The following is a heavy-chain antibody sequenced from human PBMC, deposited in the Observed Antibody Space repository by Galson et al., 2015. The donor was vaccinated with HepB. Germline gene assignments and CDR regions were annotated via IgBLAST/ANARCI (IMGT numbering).Heavy chain of an antibody. CDR1: GFTFSPYA. CDR3: AKDKDQLLLVPYYFDF. D-gene: IGHD1-26*01. CDR2: ISGSATVT. J-gene: IGHJ4*02. Sequence: SLRLSCAASGFTFSPYAMSWVRQAPGKGLEWVSTISGSATVTHYADSVRGRFTISRDNSQNTLYLEMNTLRADDTAIYYCAKDKDQLLLVPYYFDFWGQGTLVTVSS. V-gene: IGHV3-23*01.